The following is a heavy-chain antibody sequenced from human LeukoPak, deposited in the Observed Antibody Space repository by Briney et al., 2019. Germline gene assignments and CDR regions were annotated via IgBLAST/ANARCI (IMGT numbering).Heavy chain of an antibody. CDR3: ARGLAYDFWSGKDY. CDR2: INHSGST. J-gene: IGHJ4*02. V-gene: IGHV4-34*01. D-gene: IGHD3-3*01. CDR1: GGSFSGYY. Sequence: SETLSLTCAVYGGSFSGYYWSWIRQPPGKGLEWIGEINHSGSTNYNPSLKGRVTISVDTSKNQFSLKLSSVTAADTAVYYCARGLAYDFWSGKDYWGQGTLVTVSS.